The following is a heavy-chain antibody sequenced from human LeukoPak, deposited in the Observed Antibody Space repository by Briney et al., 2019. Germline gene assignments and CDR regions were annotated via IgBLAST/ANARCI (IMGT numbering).Heavy chain of an antibody. V-gene: IGHV3-48*01. CDR3: ARDVDSSGWYMGGAFDI. CDR1: GFTFSNYW. CDR2: ISSSSSTI. D-gene: IGHD6-19*01. J-gene: IGHJ3*02. Sequence: GGSLRLSCAASGFTFSNYWMSWVRQAPGKGLEWVSYISSSSSTIYYADSVKGRFTISRDNAKNSLYLQMNSLRAEDTAVYYYARDVDSSGWYMGGAFDIWGQGTMVTVSS.